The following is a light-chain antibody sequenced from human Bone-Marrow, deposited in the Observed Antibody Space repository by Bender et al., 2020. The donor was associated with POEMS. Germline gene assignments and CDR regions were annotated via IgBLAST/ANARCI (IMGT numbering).Light chain of an antibody. Sequence: QSVLTQPPSASGTPGQRVTISCSGGSSNIGAHAVNWYQHLPGTAPKLLIYSSHRRPSEVPDRFSGSRSGTSASLAISGLQAEDEADYYCCSYAGHTGHWVFGGGTKLTVL. CDR2: SSH. V-gene: IGLV1-44*01. J-gene: IGLJ3*02. CDR3: CSYAGHTGHWV. CDR1: SSNIGAHA.